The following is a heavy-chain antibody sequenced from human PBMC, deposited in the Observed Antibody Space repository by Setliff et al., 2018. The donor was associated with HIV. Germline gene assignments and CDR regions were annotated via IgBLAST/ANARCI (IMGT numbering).Heavy chain of an antibody. D-gene: IGHD3-22*01. J-gene: IGHJ5*02. CDR2: ISGSGGST. CDR1: GFTFSSYA. CDR3: AKDPPYYYDSSGSP. V-gene: IGHV3-23*01. Sequence: PAGSLRLSCAASGFTFSSYAMSWVRQAPGKGLEWVSAISGSGGSTYYADSVKGRFTISRDNSKNTLYLQMNSLRAEDTAVYYCAKDPPYYYDSSGSPWGQGTLVTVSS.